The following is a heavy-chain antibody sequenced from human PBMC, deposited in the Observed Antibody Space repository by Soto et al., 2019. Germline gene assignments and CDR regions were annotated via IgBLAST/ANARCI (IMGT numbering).Heavy chain of an antibody. D-gene: IGHD3-22*01. CDR1: GGTFSSYA. J-gene: IGHJ4*02. CDR3: ARTRLDYDSSGYYPNLYYFDY. V-gene: IGHV1-69*01. CDR2: IIPIFGTA. Sequence: QVQLVQSGAEVKKPGSSVKVSCKASGGTFSSYAISWVRQAPGQGLEWMGGIIPIFGTANYEQKFQGRVTITADESTSTGYMELSSLRSEDTAVYYCARTRLDYDSSGYYPNLYYFDYWGQGTLVTVSS.